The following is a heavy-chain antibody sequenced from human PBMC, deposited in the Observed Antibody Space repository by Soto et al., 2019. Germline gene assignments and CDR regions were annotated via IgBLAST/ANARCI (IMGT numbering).Heavy chain of an antibody. D-gene: IGHD6-19*01. CDR3: ARQVDIAVAALGY. CDR1: GGSISSGGYY. Sequence: PSETLSLTCTVSGGSISSGGYYWSWIRQHPGKGLEWIAYIYYSGSTNYNPSLKSRVTISVDTSKNQFSLKLSSVTAADTAVYYCARQVDIAVAALGYWGQGTLVTVSS. CDR2: IYYSGST. V-gene: IGHV4-61*08. J-gene: IGHJ4*02.